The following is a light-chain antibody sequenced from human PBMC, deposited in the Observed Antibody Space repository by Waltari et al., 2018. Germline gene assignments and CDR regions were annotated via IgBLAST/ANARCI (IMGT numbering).Light chain of an antibody. CDR3: QQYKSYPRT. V-gene: IGKV1-16*02. J-gene: IGKJ4*01. Sequence: DIQMTQSPSSLSASVGDRVTITCRASQDISHYLAWFQQKPGKAPKSLIYAASNLQSRVPAKCSGVGSGTDFTLTISSLQPEDFATYYCQQYKSYPRTFGGGTKGEIK. CDR2: AAS. CDR1: QDISHY.